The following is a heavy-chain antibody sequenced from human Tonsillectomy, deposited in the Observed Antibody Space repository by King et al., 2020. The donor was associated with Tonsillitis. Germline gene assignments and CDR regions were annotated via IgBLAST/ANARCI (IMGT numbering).Heavy chain of an antibody. CDR2: ISGYNGNT. J-gene: IGHJ6*02. Sequence: QLVQSGAEVKKPGASVKVSCKASGYTFTSYGISWVRQAPGQGLEWMGWISGYNGNTNYAQKLQGRVTMTTDTSTSTAYMELRSLRSDDTAVYYCERDGRRPCSSSSCDTGGASNYYYYGMDVWGQGATVTVSS. V-gene: IGHV1-18*01. D-gene: IGHD2-2*02. CDR3: ERDGRRPCSSSSCDTGGASNYYYYGMDV. CDR1: GYTFTSYG.